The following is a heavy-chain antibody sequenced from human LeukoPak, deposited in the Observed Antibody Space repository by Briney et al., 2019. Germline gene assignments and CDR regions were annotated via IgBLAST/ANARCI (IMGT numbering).Heavy chain of an antibody. J-gene: IGHJ3*02. D-gene: IGHD3-3*01. CDR3: ARWNILRFLEWLTQGGAFDI. V-gene: IGHV3-66*01. Sequence: PGGSLRLSCAASGFTVSSNYMTWVRQAPGKGPEWVSVIYSGGRTYYADSVKGRFTISRDNSKNTVYLQMNSLRAEDTAVYYCARWNILRFLEWLTQGGAFDIWGQGTMVTVSS. CDR1: GFTVSSNY. CDR2: IYSGGRT.